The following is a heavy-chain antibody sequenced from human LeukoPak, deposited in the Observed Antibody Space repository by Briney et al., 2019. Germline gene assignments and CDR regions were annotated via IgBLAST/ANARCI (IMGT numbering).Heavy chain of an antibody. J-gene: IGHJ3*02. D-gene: IGHD1-20*01. CDR2: ISYDGSTK. V-gene: IGHV3-30*03. CDR3: ARVGYNYDLGNAFDI. CDR1: GFTFSSYG. Sequence: PGGSLRLSCAASGFTFSSYGMHWVRQAPGKGLEWVAVISYDGSTKYYADSVKGRFTISRDNSKNTLFLQMNSLRADDTAVYYCARVGYNYDLGNAFDIWGQGTVVTVSS.